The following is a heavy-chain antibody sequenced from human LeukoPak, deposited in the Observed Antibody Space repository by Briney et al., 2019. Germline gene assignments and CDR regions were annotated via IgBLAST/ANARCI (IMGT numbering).Heavy chain of an antibody. CDR3: ARESGAFSPFGF. V-gene: IGHV4-4*02. CDR1: GGSILTTNW. J-gene: IGHJ4*02. D-gene: IGHD1-26*01. CDR2: VHLSGAS. Sequence: SETLSLTCAVSGGSILTTNWWSWVRQPPGKGLEWIGEVHLSGASNYNPSLKRRVSMSIDKSKNHLSLELTSVTAADTAIYYCARESGAFSPFGFWGQGTLVTVS.